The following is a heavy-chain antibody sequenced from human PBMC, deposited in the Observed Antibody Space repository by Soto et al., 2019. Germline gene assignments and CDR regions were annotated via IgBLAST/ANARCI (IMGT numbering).Heavy chain of an antibody. CDR1: GGSISSNSYY. J-gene: IGHJ6*02. D-gene: IGHD3-16*01. Sequence: SETLSLTCTVSGGSISSNSYYWAWIRQPPGKGLGWIGNIYYSGTTYYNPSLKSRVTISVDTSKNQFSLKLSSVTAADTAVYYCARHKGGYYSGVDVWGQGTTVTVSS. V-gene: IGHV4-39*01. CDR2: IYYSGTT. CDR3: ARHKGGYYSGVDV.